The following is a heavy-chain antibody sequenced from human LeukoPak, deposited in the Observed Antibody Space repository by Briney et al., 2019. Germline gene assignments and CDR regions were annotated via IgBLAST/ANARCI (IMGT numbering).Heavy chain of an antibody. D-gene: IGHD3-22*01. J-gene: IGHJ3*01. Sequence: PGGSLRLSCAASGFTFSSYWMSWVRQAPGKGLEWVANIKQDGSEKYYVDSVKGRFTISRDNAKNSLYLQMNSLRAEDRAVYYCARPISYYYDSSGYYRHDAFDLWGQGTMVTVSS. CDR2: IKQDGSEK. CDR1: GFTFSSYW. V-gene: IGHV3-7*01. CDR3: ARPISYYYDSSGYYRHDAFDL.